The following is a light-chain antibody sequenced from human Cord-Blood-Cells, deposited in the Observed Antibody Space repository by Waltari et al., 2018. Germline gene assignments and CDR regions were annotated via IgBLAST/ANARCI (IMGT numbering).Light chain of an antibody. Sequence: EIVMTQSPATLSVSPGERATISCSASQSVSSNLAWYQQKPGTAPRLLIYGASTRATGIPATCSGSRSGTEFTLTISSLQSEDYSVYYCQQYNNWPPLTFGGGTKVEIK. CDR2: GAS. CDR3: QQYNNWPPLT. V-gene: IGKV3-15*01. J-gene: IGKJ4*01. CDR1: QSVSSN.